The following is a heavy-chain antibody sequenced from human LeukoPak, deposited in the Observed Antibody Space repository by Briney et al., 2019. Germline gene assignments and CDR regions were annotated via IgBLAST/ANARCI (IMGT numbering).Heavy chain of an antibody. D-gene: IGHD2-15*01. CDR3: ARGLVVVETSSGYFDY. Sequence: PPETLSLTCAVYGGSFSGYYWSWIRQPPGKGLEWIGEINHSGSTNYNPSLKSRVTISVDTSKNQFSLKLSSVTAADTAVYYCARGLVVVETSSGYFDYWGQGTLVTVSS. CDR2: INHSGST. CDR1: GGSFSGYY. V-gene: IGHV4-34*01. J-gene: IGHJ4*02.